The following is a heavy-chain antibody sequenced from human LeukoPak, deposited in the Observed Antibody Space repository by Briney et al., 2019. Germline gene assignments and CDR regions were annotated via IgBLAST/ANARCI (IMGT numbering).Heavy chain of an antibody. CDR3: ARGVRMSEDIVVVVAASKDY. V-gene: IGHV3-30*02. D-gene: IGHD2-15*01. CDR2: IRYDGSNK. J-gene: IGHJ4*02. CDR1: GFTFSSYG. Sequence: GGSLRLSCAASGFTFSSYGMHWVRQAPGKGLEWVAFIRYDGSNKYYADSVKGRFTISRDNSKNTLYLQMNSLRAEDTAVYYCARGVRMSEDIVVVVAASKDYWGQGTLVTVSS.